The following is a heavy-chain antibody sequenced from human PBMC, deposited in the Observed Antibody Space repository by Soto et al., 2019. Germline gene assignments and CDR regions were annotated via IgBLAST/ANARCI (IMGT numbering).Heavy chain of an antibody. CDR1: GFTFSSYE. CDR3: AGSLRYFDWFPRFDP. J-gene: IGHJ5*02. Sequence: PGGSLRLSCAASGFTFSSYEMNCVRHAPGKGLESVSYISSSGSTIYYADSVMGRFTISRDNAKNSLYLQMNSLRAEDTAVYYCAGSLRYFDWFPRFDPWGQGTLVTVSS. CDR2: ISSSGSTI. V-gene: IGHV3-48*03. D-gene: IGHD3-9*01.